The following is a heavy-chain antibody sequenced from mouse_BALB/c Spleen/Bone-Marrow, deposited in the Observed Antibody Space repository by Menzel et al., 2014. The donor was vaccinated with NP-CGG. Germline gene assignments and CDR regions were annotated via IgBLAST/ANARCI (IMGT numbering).Heavy chain of an antibody. CDR3: ARGPLLRLRGYFDY. V-gene: IGHV2-9*02. D-gene: IGHD1-2*01. Sequence: VKLQESGPGLVAPSQSLSIPCTVSGFSLTSYGVHWVRQPPGKGLEWLGVIWAGGSTNYNSALMSRLSISKDNSKSQVFLKMNSLQTDDTAMYYCARGPLLRLRGYFDYWGQGTTLTVSS. J-gene: IGHJ2*01. CDR1: GFSLTSYG. CDR2: IWAGGST.